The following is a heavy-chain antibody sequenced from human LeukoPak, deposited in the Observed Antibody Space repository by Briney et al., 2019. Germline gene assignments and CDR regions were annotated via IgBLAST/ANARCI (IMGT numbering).Heavy chain of an antibody. V-gene: IGHV1-2*02. Sequence: ASVKVSCKASGYTFTGYYMHWVRQAPGQGLEWMGWINPNSGGTNYAQKFQGRVTMTRDTSISTAYMELSRLRSDDTAVYYCAREGDYSNLDAFDIWGQGTMVTVSS. CDR1: GYTFTGYY. CDR3: AREGDYSNLDAFDI. D-gene: IGHD4-11*01. CDR2: INPNSGGT. J-gene: IGHJ3*02.